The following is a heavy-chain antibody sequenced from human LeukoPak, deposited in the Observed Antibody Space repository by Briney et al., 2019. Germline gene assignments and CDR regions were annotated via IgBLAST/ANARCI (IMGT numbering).Heavy chain of an antibody. CDR3: ARDRVAADY. CDR1: GFTFSSYG. D-gene: IGHD6-13*01. V-gene: IGHV3-48*01. CDR2: ISSSSSTI. J-gene: IGHJ4*02. Sequence: GGSLRLSCAASGFTFSSYGMHWVRQAPGKGLEWVSYISSSSSTIYYADSVKGRFTISRDNAKNSLYLQMNSLRAEDTAVYYCARDRVAADYWGQGTLVTVSS.